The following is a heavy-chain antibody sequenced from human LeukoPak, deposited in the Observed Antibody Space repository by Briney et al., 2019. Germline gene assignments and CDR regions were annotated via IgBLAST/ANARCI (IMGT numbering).Heavy chain of an antibody. J-gene: IGHJ6*02. D-gene: IGHD3-10*01. Sequence: PGGSLRLFCAASGFTFSDYYMSWIRQAPGKGLEWVSYISSSGSTIYYADSVKGRFTTSRDNAKNSLYLQMNSLRAEDTAVYYCARAGSGLYYYYYGMDVWGQGTTVTVSS. CDR3: ARAGSGLYYYYYGMDV. V-gene: IGHV3-11*01. CDR1: GFTFSDYY. CDR2: ISSSGSTI.